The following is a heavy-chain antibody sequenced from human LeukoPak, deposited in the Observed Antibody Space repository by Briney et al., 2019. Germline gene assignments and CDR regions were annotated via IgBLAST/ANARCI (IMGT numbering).Heavy chain of an antibody. CDR3: ASIAVAGTVIYYYYYMDV. Sequence: GGSLRLSCAASGFTFSSYWMSWVRQAPGKGLEWVANIKQDGSEKYYVDSVKGRFTISRDNAKNSLYLQMNSLRAEDTAVYYCASIAVAGTVIYYYYYMDVWGKGTTVTVSS. CDR2: IKQDGSEK. D-gene: IGHD6-19*01. CDR1: GFTFSSYW. J-gene: IGHJ6*03. V-gene: IGHV3-7*01.